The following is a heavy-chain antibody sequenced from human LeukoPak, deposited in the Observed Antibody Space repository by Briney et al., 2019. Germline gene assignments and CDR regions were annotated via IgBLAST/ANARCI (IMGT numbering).Heavy chain of an antibody. Sequence: GGSLRLSCAASGFTFDDYAMHWVRQAPGKGLEWVSGISWNSGSIGYADSVKGRFTISRDNAKNSLYLQMNSLRAEDMALYYCAKDLYGDERGPFDYWGQGTPVTVSS. D-gene: IGHD4-17*01. V-gene: IGHV3-9*03. CDR3: AKDLYGDERGPFDY. J-gene: IGHJ4*02. CDR2: ISWNSGSI. CDR1: GFTFDDYA.